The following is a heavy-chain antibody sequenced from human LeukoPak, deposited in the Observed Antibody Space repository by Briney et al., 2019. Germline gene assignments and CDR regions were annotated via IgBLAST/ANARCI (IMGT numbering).Heavy chain of an antibody. J-gene: IGHJ4*02. CDR2: LYSGGNT. V-gene: IGHV3-66*01. CDR1: GFTFSSYA. Sequence: PGGSLRLSCAASGFTFSSYAMSWVRQAPGKGLAWVSVLYSGGNTYYADSVKGRFTTSRDNSKNMLFLQMNSLRAEDTAVYYCARVGRGDTYGYVDYWGQGTLVTVSS. D-gene: IGHD5-18*01. CDR3: ARVGRGDTYGYVDY.